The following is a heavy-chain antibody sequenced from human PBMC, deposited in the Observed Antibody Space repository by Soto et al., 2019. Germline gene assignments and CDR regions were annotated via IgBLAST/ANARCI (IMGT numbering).Heavy chain of an antibody. CDR2: IYYSGST. J-gene: IGHJ3*02. CDR3: AKGGSGSYSNAFDI. CDR1: GGSILSSSYY. Sequence: SETLSLTCTVSGGSILSSSYYWGWFRQPPGKGLEWIGSIYYSGSTYYNPSLKSRVTISVDTSKNQFSLKLSSVTAADTAVYYCAKGGSGSYSNAFDIWGQGTMVT. V-gene: IGHV4-39*01. D-gene: IGHD3-10*01.